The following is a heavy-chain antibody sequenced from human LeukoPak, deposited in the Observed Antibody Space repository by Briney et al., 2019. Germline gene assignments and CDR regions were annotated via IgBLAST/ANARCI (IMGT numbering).Heavy chain of an antibody. D-gene: IGHD7-27*01. J-gene: IGHJ4*02. CDR2: ISDDGSHK. CDR1: GFTCSSYA. CDR3: ARDWGSDY. Sequence: PGGSLRLSCAASGFTCSSYAMHWVRQAPGKGLDCVAVISDDGSHKYYADSVKGRFTISRDNSKNMVYLQMNSLRGEDTAVYYCARDWGSDYWGQGTLVTVSS. V-gene: IGHV3-30-3*01.